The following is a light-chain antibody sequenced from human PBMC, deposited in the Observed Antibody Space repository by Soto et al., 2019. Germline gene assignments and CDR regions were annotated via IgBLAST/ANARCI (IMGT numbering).Light chain of an antibody. CDR1: QSVSSR. J-gene: IGKJ5*01. CDR3: QHYVERSPIT. CDR2: GAS. Sequence: EIGMTPSPCTLSLSPGERGTLSSRASQSVSSRLAWYQQKPGQAPRLLSSGASSRATGIPDRFSGSESGTDFTLTISRLEPEDFALYYCQHYVERSPITFGQGTRLEIK. V-gene: IGKV3-20*01.